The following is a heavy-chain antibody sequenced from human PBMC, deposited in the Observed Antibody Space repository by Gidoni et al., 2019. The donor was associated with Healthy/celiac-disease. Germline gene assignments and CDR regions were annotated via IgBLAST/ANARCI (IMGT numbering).Heavy chain of an antibody. CDR2: IWYDGSNK. J-gene: IGHJ4*02. Sequence: QVQLVESGGGVVQPGRSLRLSCAASGFTFSSYGMHWVRQAPVKGLEWVAVIWYDGSNKYYADSVKGRFTISRDNSKNTLYLQMNSLRAEDTAVYYCARDPEVVAATPGFDYWGQGTLVTVSS. D-gene: IGHD2-15*01. CDR1: GFTFSSYG. V-gene: IGHV3-33*01. CDR3: ARDPEVVAATPGFDY.